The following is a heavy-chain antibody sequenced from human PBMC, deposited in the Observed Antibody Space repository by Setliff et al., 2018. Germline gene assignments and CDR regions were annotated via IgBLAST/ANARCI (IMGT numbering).Heavy chain of an antibody. D-gene: IGHD6-13*01. J-gene: IGHJ4*02. CDR2: ISDTALGI. CDR1: GFPFSTYW. Sequence: PGGSLRLSCAASGFPFSTYWLNWVRQPPGKGLEWVSSISDTALGIYYADSVRGRFTISRDNSKKTLYLQMNSLRAEDTAVYYCAKDVVGYSSTWPKRDYFDYWGQGTLVTVSS. CDR3: AKDVVGYSSTWPKRDYFDY. V-gene: IGHV3-23*01.